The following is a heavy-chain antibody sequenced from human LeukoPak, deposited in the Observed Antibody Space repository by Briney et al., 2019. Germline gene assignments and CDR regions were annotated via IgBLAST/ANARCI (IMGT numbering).Heavy chain of an antibody. J-gene: IGHJ5*02. V-gene: IGHV4-61*02. CDR3: ARANWGSNWFDP. Sequence: SETLSLTCTVSGGSISTDNFYCSWIRQSAGKGLEWIGRIYTTGSTYYNPSLKSRVTISVDTSKNQISLNLSSVTAADTAIYYCARANWGSNWFDPWGQGTLVTVSS. CDR1: GGSISTDNFY. D-gene: IGHD7-27*01. CDR2: IYTTGST.